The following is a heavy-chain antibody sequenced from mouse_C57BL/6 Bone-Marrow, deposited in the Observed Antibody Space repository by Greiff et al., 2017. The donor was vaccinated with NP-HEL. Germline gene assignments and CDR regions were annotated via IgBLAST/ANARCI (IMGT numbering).Heavy chain of an antibody. V-gene: IGHV1-72*01. Sequence: VQLQQSGADLVKPGASVKLSCKASGYTFTSYWMHWVKQRPGRGLEWIGRIDPNSGGTKFNEKFKTKATLPVDTPSSTAYMQLSSLTSEDSAVYYSARYYYGSRGWYFDVWGTGTTVTVSS. D-gene: IGHD1-1*01. CDR2: IDPNSGGT. CDR1: GYTFTSYW. J-gene: IGHJ1*03. CDR3: ARYYYGSRGWYFDV.